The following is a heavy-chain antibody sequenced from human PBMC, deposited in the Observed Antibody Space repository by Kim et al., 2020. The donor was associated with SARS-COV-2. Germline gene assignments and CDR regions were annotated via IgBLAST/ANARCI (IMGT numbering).Heavy chain of an antibody. Sequence: ASVKVSCKASGYTFTTYAMHWVRQAPGQRLEWMGWINAGNGNTKYSQKFQGRVTITRNTSASTAYMELSSLRSEDTAVYYCARVPRSSGNDYRGGHWFDPWGQGTLVTVSS. CDR2: INAGNGNT. J-gene: IGHJ5*02. D-gene: IGHD5-12*01. CDR1: GYTFTTYA. CDR3: ARVPRSSGNDYRGGHWFDP. V-gene: IGHV1-3*01.